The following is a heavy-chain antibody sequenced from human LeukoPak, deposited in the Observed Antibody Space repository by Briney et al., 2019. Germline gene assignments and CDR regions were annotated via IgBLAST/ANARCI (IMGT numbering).Heavy chain of an antibody. Sequence: GGSLRLSCAASGFTFSSYWMHWVRQAPGKGLVWVSRINSDGSRTTYADSVKGRFTISRDNAKNTLYLQMNSLRAEDTAVYYCARVGARLGAFDIWGQGAMVTVSS. V-gene: IGHV3-74*01. CDR3: ARVGARLGAFDI. J-gene: IGHJ3*02. D-gene: IGHD6-25*01. CDR2: INSDGSRT. CDR1: GFTFSSYW.